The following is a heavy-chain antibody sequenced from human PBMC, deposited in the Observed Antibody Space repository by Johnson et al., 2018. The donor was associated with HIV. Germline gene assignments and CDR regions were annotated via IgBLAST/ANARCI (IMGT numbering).Heavy chain of an antibody. D-gene: IGHD3-22*01. CDR3: ARGSRYTYDYDDVHLLQAFDV. CDR2: IRGSGGSG. CDR1: GFTFSDYY. V-gene: IGHV3-23*04. Sequence: VQLVESGGGVVQPGRSLRLSCAASGFTFSDYYMSWIRQAPGKGLEWVSVIRGSGGSGYYADFAKGRFTVSRDNSKNTLDLQMNSLRSEDTAVYYCARGSRYTYDYDDVHLLQAFDVWGQGTMVTVSS. J-gene: IGHJ3*01.